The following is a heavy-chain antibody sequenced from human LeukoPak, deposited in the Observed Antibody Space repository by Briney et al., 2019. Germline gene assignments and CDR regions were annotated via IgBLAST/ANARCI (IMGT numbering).Heavy chain of an antibody. CDR3: ATLSDYYDSSGYYFGY. D-gene: IGHD3-22*01. Sequence: ASVKVSCKASGYTFTSYGISWVRQAPGQGLEWMGWISAYNGNTNYAQKLHGRVTMTTDTSTSTAYMELRSLRSDDTAVYYYATLSDYYDSSGYYFGYWGQGTLVTVSS. J-gene: IGHJ4*02. CDR2: ISAYNGNT. CDR1: GYTFTSYG. V-gene: IGHV1-18*01.